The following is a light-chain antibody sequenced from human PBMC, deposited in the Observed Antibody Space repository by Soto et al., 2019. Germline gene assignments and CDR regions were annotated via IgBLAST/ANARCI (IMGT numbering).Light chain of an antibody. Sequence: AIRMTQSPSSLSASTGDRVTITCRASQAISSYLAWYQQKPGKAPKLLIFAASTLQSCVPSRFSGGGSGTAFTLTISCLQSEDFATYDCQQYYVYPRTFGQGTKVVI. J-gene: IGKJ1*01. V-gene: IGKV1-8*01. CDR2: AAS. CDR1: QAISSY. CDR3: QQYYVYPRT.